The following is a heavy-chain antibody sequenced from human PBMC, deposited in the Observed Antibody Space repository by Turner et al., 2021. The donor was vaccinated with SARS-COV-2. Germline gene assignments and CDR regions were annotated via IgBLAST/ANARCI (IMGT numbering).Heavy chain of an antibody. CDR3: ARARWHYYDSSGYYPDAFDI. CDR1: GFTFSTYS. V-gene: IGHV3-21*01. D-gene: IGHD3-22*01. J-gene: IGHJ3*02. Sequence: EVQLVESGGGLVKPGGSLSLSCAASGFTFSTYSMNWVRQAPGKGLEWVSSISSSSSYIYYANSVKGRLTISRDNAKNSLYLQMNSRRAEDTAVYYCARARWHYYDSSGYYPDAFDIWGQGTMVTVSS. CDR2: ISSSSSYI.